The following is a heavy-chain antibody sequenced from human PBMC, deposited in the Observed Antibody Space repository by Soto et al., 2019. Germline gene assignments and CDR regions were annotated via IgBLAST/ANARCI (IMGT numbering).Heavy chain of an antibody. D-gene: IGHD6-6*01. J-gene: IGHJ6*02. V-gene: IGHV6-1*01. CDR2: TYYRSKWYN. CDR1: VDNVSSNSAA. CDR3: ARDSNIAARPSYYYYGMDV. Sequence: AXSVDNVSSNSAAWNLIKQSPSIGLEWLGRTYYRSKWYNDYAVSVKSRITINPDTSKNQFSLQLNSVTPEDTAVYYCARDSNIAARPSYYYYGMDVWGQRTTVTVSS.